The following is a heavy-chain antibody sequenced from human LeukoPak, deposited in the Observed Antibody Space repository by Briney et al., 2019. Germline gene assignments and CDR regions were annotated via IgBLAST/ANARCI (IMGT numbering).Heavy chain of an antibody. D-gene: IGHD5-12*01. CDR1: GFTFSSYA. CDR3: VKDLDIVAQITGN. Sequence: GESLRLSCAASGFTFSSYAMSWVRQAPGKGLELVSGVSGSGGSTYYADSVKGRFTIFRVNSKNTLYLQMNSLRAEDTAVYYCVKDLDIVAQITGNWGQGTLVTVS. CDR2: VSGSGGST. V-gene: IGHV3-23*01. J-gene: IGHJ4*02.